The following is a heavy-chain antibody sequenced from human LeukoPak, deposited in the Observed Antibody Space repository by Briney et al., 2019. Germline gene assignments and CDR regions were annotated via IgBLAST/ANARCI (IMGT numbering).Heavy chain of an antibody. CDR2: IKSKTDGGTT. V-gene: IGHV3-15*01. CDR3: ATGARGRD. CDR1: GLTFTNYW. D-gene: IGHD3-10*01. J-gene: IGHJ4*02. Sequence: GGSLRLSCAVSGLTFTNYWMSWVRQAPGKGLEWVGSIKSKTDGGTTEYAAPVKGRFTISRDDSKNTVHLAMNSLETDDTGVYYCATGARGRDWGQGTLVTVSS.